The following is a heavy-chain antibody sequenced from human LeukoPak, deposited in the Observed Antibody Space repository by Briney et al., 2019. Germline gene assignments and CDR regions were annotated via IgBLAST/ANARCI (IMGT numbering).Heavy chain of an antibody. Sequence: GRSLRLSCAASGSTFDDYAMHWVRQAPGKGLEWVSGISWNSGSIGYADSVKGRFTISRDNAKNSLYLQMNSLRAEDTALYYCAKGRGGSSTSALWFDPWGQGTLVTVSS. CDR1: GSTFDDYA. CDR3: AKGRGGSSTSALWFDP. D-gene: IGHD2-2*01. J-gene: IGHJ5*02. CDR2: ISWNSGSI. V-gene: IGHV3-9*01.